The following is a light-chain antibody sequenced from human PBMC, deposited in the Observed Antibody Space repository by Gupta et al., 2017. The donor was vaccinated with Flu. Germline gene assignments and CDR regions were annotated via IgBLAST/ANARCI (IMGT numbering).Light chain of an antibody. CDR1: SSDVGSYNF. CDR3: CSYAGIILV. CDR2: EVS. V-gene: IGLV2-23*02. J-gene: IGLJ1*01. Sequence: PGQSIAISCTGTSSDVGSYNFVSWYQQHPGKAPKLMIYEVSKRPSGVSNRFSVSKSGHTASLTISGLQAEDEADYYCCSYAGIILVF.